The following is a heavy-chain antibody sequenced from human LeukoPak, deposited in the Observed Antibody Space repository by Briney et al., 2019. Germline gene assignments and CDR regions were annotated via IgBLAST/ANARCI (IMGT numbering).Heavy chain of an antibody. CDR3: ARERSAYDFWSGYYTPPNAFDI. CDR2: IYYSGST. J-gene: IGHJ3*02. V-gene: IGHV4-39*07. D-gene: IGHD3-3*01. Sequence: SETLSLTCTVSGGSISSSSYYWGWIRQPPGKGLEWIGSIYYSGSTYYNPSLKSRVTISVDTSKNQFSLKLSSVTAADTAVYYCARERSAYDFWSGYYTPPNAFDIWGQGTMVTASS. CDR1: GGSISSSSYY.